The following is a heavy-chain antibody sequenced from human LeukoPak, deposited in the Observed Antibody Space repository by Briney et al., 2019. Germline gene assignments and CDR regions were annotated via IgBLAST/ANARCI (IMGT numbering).Heavy chain of an antibody. J-gene: IGHJ2*01. CDR2: IYYSGST. V-gene: IGHV4-59*01. Sequence: SETLSLTCTVSGGSISSYYWSWIRHPPGKGLEWIGYIYYSGSTNYNPSLKSRVTISVDTSKNQFSLKLSSVTAADTAVYYCARAVAARRWYFDLWGRGTLVTVSS. CDR3: ARAVAARRWYFDL. CDR1: GGSISSYY. D-gene: IGHD6-6*01.